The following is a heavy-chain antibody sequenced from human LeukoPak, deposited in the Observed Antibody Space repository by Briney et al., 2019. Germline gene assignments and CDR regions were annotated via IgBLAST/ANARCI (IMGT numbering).Heavy chain of an antibody. J-gene: IGHJ4*02. D-gene: IGHD3-10*01. CDR3: ACDRGSGNFDY. Sequence: PGGSLRLSCAASGFSFSSHWMSWVRQAPGKGLEWVANIKEDGGEEYCVDSVKGRFTISRDNAKNSLYLQMNSLRAEDTAVYYCACDRGSGNFDYWGQGTLVTVSS. CDR1: GFSFSSHW. V-gene: IGHV3-7*01. CDR2: IKEDGGEE.